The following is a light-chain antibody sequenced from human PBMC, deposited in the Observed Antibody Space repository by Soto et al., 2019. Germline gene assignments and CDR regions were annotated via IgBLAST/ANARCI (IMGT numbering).Light chain of an antibody. CDR3: QKYNSYCLS. Sequence: DIHMTQSPSTLSASVGDRVTITCRASHSISSWLAWYQQKPGKAPKFLIYKASNLESGVPPRFSVSGSGTEFTLTISSLQPNDFAPYYGQKYNSYCLSFGGRTKVEIK. CDR2: KAS. V-gene: IGKV1-5*03. CDR1: HSISSW. J-gene: IGKJ4*01.